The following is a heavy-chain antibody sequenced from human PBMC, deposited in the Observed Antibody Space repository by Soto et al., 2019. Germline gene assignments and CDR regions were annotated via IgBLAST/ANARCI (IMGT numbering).Heavy chain of an antibody. V-gene: IGHV6-1*01. D-gene: IGHD2-15*01. J-gene: IGHJ5*02. CDR2: VYYKSKWYE. CDR3: ARVDIMRSSFFWFYP. Sequence: SQTLSLTCVISGDSVSSNIASWNWIRQSPSRGLQWLGRVYYKSKWYEDYAVSVRSQITINPDTSKNQFSLYLNSVTPEDTAVYYCARVDIMRSSFFWFYPWGQGTLVTVSS. CDR1: GDSVSSNIAS.